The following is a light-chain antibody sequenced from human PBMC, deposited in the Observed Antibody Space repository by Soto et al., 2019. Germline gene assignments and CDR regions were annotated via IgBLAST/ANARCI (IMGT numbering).Light chain of an antibody. CDR1: SSNIGSYY. V-gene: IGLV1-47*01. Sequence: QSVLTQPPSASGTPGQRVTISCSGSSSNIGSYYVYWYQQLPGTAPKLLIYRNNQRPSGVPDRFSGSKSGTSASLAISGLRSEDEADYYCQVWDIITYHVVFGGGTKLTVL. J-gene: IGLJ2*01. CDR3: QVWDIITYHVV. CDR2: RNN.